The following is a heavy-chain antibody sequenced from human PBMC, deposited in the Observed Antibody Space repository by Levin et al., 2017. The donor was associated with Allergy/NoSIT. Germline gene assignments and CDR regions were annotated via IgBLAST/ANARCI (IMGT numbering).Heavy chain of an antibody. CDR3: AKGPYDFWSGTYYFDY. CDR2: ISGSGGST. D-gene: IGHD3-3*01. V-gene: IGHV3-23*01. J-gene: IGHJ4*02. CDR1: GFTFSSYA. Sequence: GGSLRLSCAASGFTFSSYAMSWVRQAPGKGLEWVSAISGSGGSTYYADSVKGRFTISRDNSKNTLYLQMNSLRAEDTAVYYCAKGPYDFWSGTYYFDYWGQGTLVTVSS.